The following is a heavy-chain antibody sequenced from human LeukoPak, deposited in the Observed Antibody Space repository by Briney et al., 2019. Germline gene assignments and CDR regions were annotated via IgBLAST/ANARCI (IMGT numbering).Heavy chain of an antibody. D-gene: IGHD3-16*01. Sequence: PSETLSLTCTVSGGSVSSGSDYWSWIRQPPGKGLEWIGYIYNSGSTNYNPSLKGRITISVDMSKNQFALKLRSVTAADTAIYYCARGPWGSQFDYWGQGTLVTVSS. CDR3: ARGPWGSQFDY. J-gene: IGHJ4*02. V-gene: IGHV4-61*01. CDR2: IYNSGST. CDR1: GGSVSSGSDY.